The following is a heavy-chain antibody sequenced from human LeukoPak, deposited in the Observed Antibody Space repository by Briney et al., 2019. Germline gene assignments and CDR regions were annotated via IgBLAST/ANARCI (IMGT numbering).Heavy chain of an antibody. CDR2: ISGSGGST. D-gene: IGHD5-12*01. J-gene: IGHJ4*02. CDR3: AKDLLSAGYSGYDFEFYFDY. CDR1: GFTVSSYA. V-gene: IGHV3-23*01. Sequence: GGSLRLSCAASGFTVSSYAMSWVRQAAGKGLEWVSAISGSGGSTYYADSVKGRFTISRDNSKNTLYLQMNSLRAEDTAVYYCAKDLLSAGYSGYDFEFYFDYWGQGTLVTVSS.